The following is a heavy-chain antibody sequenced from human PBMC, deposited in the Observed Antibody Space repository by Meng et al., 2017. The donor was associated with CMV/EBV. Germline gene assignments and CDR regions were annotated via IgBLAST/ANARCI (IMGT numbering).Heavy chain of an antibody. CDR3: AKDGAPTRAFDY. Sequence: SLKISCAASGFTFDDYAMHWVRQAPGKGLEWVSGISWNSGSIGYADSVKGRFTISRDNAKNSLYLQMNSLRAEDTALYYCAKDGAPTRAFDYWGQGTLVPSPQ. J-gene: IGHJ4*02. D-gene: IGHD4/OR15-4a*01. CDR2: ISWNSGSI. CDR1: GFTFDDYA. V-gene: IGHV3-9*01.